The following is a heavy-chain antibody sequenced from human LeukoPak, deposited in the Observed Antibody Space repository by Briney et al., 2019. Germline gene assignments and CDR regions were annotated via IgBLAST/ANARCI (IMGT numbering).Heavy chain of an antibody. V-gene: IGHV4-4*07. CDR1: GGSISSYY. D-gene: IGHD3-10*01. J-gene: IGHJ4*02. CDR3: ARFDVNRGVIFPFDY. Sequence: PSETLSLTCTVSGGSISSYYWSWIRQPAGKGLEWIGRIYSTGSTNYNPSLKSRVTMSVDTSNNQFSLNLTSVTAADTAVYYCARFDVNRGVIFPFDYWGQGTLVTVSS. CDR2: IYSTGST.